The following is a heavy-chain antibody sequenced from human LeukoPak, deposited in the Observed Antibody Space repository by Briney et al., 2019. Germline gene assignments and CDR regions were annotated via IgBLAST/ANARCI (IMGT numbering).Heavy chain of an antibody. CDR3: ARDLYGYTSYYFDY. CDR1: GFTFNSYS. CDR2: IKHDGSEK. V-gene: IGHV3-7*01. J-gene: IGHJ4*02. Sequence: GGSLRLSCTASGFTFNSYSMTWVRQAPGMGLEWVANIKHDGSEKYYVDSVRGRFTISRDNAKNSLYLQMNTLRAEDTAVYYCARDLYGYTSYYFDYWGQGTLVTVSS. D-gene: IGHD2-8*02.